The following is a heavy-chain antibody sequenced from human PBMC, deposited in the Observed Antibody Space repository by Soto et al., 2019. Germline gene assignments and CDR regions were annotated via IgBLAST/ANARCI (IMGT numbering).Heavy chain of an antibody. V-gene: IGHV3-66*01. D-gene: IGHD3-10*01. CDR2: IYSGGST. CDR3: VRDPAGHGMHV. Sequence: GGSLRLSCAASGFTVSSNYMSWVRQAPGKGLEWVSVIYSGGSTYYADSVKGRFTISRENAKNSLYLQMSSLRAGDTAVYYCVRDPAGHGMHVCGKGITVTVSS. J-gene: IGHJ6*04. CDR1: GFTVSSNY.